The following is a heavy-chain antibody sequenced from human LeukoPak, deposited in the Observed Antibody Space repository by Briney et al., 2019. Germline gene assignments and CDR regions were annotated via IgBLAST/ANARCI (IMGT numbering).Heavy chain of an antibody. CDR2: IFTSGIA. CDR3: AREISGTYYNPLGYMDV. D-gene: IGHD3-10*01. J-gene: IGHJ6*03. Sequence: PSETLSLTCTVSGGSIGIYYWNWIRQPAGKGLEWIGRIFTSGIANYNPSLKTRVTMSVDTSKNQFSLNLSSVTAADTAVYYCAREISGTYYNPLGYMDVWGKGTTVTVSS. V-gene: IGHV4-4*07. CDR1: GGSIGIYY.